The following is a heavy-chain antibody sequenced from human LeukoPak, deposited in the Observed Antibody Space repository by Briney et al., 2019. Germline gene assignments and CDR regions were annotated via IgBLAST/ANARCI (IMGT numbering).Heavy chain of an antibody. J-gene: IGHJ4*02. V-gene: IGHV4-59*01. Sequence: PSQTLSLTCTVSGVSISSYYWSWIRQPPGKGLEWIGYIYYSGSTNYNPSLKSRVTISVDTSKNQFSLKLSSVTAADTAVYYCARELGRRDGYNDALDYWGQGTLVTVSS. CDR2: IYYSGST. CDR3: ARELGRRDGYNDALDY. D-gene: IGHD5-24*01. CDR1: GVSISSYY.